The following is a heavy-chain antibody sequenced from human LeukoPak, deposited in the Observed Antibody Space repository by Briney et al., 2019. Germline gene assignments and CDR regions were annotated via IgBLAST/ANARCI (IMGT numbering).Heavy chain of an antibody. D-gene: IGHD5-12*01. Sequence: GGSLRLSCAASGFTFSTSWMTWVRQAPGKGLDWLGNIDPDGSRINYVDSVKGRFTFSRDNAKNSLFLQMNSLRAEDTAVFYCARDSGYNAFDIWGQGTMVTVSS. CDR3: ARDSGYNAFDI. V-gene: IGHV3-7*01. J-gene: IGHJ3*02. CDR2: IDPDGSRI. CDR1: GFTFSTSW.